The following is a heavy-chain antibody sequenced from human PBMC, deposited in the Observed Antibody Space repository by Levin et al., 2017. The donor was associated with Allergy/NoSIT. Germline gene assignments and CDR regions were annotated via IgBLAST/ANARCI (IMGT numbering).Heavy chain of an antibody. J-gene: IGHJ6*02. D-gene: IGHD2-8*01. CDR2: MNPNSGNT. Sequence: ASVKVSCKASGYTFTSYDINWVRQATGQGLEWMGWMNPNSGNTGYAQKFQGRVTMTRNTSISTAYMELSSLRSEDTAVYYCASGGVLMVYAMGYYYYGMDVWGQGTTVTVSS. V-gene: IGHV1-8*01. CDR3: ASGGVLMVYAMGYYYYGMDV. CDR1: GYTFTSYD.